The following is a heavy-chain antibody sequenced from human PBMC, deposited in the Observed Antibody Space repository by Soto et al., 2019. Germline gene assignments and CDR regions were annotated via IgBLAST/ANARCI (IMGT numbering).Heavy chain of an antibody. V-gene: IGHV3-30*18. CDR3: AKDLGGSGSCDY. J-gene: IGHJ4*02. Sequence: QVQLVESGGGVVQPGRSLRLSCAASGFTFSSYGMHWVRQAPGKGLEWVAVISYDGSNKYYADSVKGRFTISRDNSKNTRYLQMNSLRAEDTAVYYCAKDLGGSGSCDYWGQGTLVTVSS. CDR2: ISYDGSNK. CDR1: GFTFSSYG. D-gene: IGHD3-10*01.